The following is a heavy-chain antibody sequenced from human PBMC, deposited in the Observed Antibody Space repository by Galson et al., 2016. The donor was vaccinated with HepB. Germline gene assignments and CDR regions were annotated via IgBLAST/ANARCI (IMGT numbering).Heavy chain of an antibody. J-gene: IGHJ4*02. D-gene: IGHD3-10*01. CDR3: ARAVHGSGSYWDK. Sequence: SLRLSCAASGFTFSSYAMHWVRQAPGKGLEWVAAISYDGSYKSYAGAVKGRFTISRDNFKNTLYLHLNSLRAEETAVYYCARAVHGSGSYWDKWGQGTLVAVSS. CDR1: GFTFSSYA. CDR2: ISYDGSYK. V-gene: IGHV3-30*04.